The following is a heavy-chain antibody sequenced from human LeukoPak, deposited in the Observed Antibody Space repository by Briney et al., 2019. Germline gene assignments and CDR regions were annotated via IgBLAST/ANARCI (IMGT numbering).Heavy chain of an antibody. CDR3: AKLGSSTVAFDH. V-gene: IGHV3-23*01. CDR1: GFTFSNFA. D-gene: IGHD6-6*01. J-gene: IGHJ4*02. CDR2: ISGSGGST. Sequence: PGGSLRLSCAASGFTFSNFAVSWVRQAPGKGLEWVSAISGSGGSTYYADSVKGRFTISRDNSKNTLYLQMNSLRAEDTAVYFCAKLGSSTVAFDHWGQGTLVTVSS.